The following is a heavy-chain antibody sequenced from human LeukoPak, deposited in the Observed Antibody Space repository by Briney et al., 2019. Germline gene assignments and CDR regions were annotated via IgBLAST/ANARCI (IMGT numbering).Heavy chain of an antibody. Sequence: SETLSLTCTVSGGSISSYYWSWIRQPPGKGLEWIGYIYYSGSTNYNPSLKSRVTISVDKSKNQFSLRLSSVTAADTAVYYCARDVRASPGWFSDQYYYYYYGMDVWGQGTTVTVSS. D-gene: IGHD3-10*01. CDR2: IYYSGST. CDR3: ARDVRASPGWFSDQYYYYYYGMDV. V-gene: IGHV4-59*12. CDR1: GGSISSYY. J-gene: IGHJ6*02.